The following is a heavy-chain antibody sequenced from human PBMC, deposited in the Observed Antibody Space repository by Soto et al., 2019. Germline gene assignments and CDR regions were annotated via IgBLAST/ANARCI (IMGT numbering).Heavy chain of an antibody. CDR3: EKNWERGFLGH. Sequence: SETLSLTCTVSGDSISTDYWSWIRQSPGKGLEWIGFIYYGGSTNYNPSLKSRVTISVDTPKNQFSLKLSSVTAAATAVYYCEKNWERGFLGHWGQGTLVTVSS. CDR2: IYYGGST. D-gene: IGHD1-1*01. J-gene: IGHJ4*02. CDR1: GDSISTDY. V-gene: IGHV4-59*08.